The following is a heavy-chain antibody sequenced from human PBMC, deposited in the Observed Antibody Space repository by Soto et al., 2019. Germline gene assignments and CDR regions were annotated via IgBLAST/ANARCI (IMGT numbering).Heavy chain of an antibody. D-gene: IGHD3-10*01. J-gene: IGHJ4*02. Sequence: QLQLQESGPGLVKPSETLSLTCTVSGDSISSSNYYWGWIRQPPGKGLEWIVSMYNGGSTYYNPSNQSRVTISVDTSRNQFSLQLSSVADADMAVYYCARLPLSLRDLVLWGQGNLVTVSS. V-gene: IGHV4-39*01. CDR1: GDSISSSNYY. CDR2: MYNGGST. CDR3: ARLPLSLRDLVL.